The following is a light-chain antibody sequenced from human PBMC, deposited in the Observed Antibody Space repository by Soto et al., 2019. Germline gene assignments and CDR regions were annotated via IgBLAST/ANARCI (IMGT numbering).Light chain of an antibody. CDR1: QSITTSF. J-gene: IGKJ2*01. CDR2: RAS. CDR3: QQYGGSSPSYT. V-gene: IGKV3-20*01. Sequence: EIVLTQSPGTLSLSPGERATLSCRASQSITTSFLAWYQQKPGQAPRLLIYRASTRVTGIPDRFSGSGSGTDFTLTISRLEPEDFAVYYCQQYGGSSPSYTFGQGTSVEIK.